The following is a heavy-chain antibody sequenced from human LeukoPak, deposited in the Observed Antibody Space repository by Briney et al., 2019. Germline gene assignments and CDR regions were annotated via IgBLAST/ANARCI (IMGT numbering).Heavy chain of an antibody. D-gene: IGHD3-9*01. CDR2: INHSGST. V-gene: IGHV4-34*01. CDR3: ARQGTSKRYFDWPTGRYFDY. Sequence: SETLSLTWAVYGGSFSGYYWSWIRQPPGKGLEWIGEINHSGSTNYNPSLKSRVTISVDTSKNQFSLKLSSVTAADTTVYYCARQGTSKRYFDWPTGRYFDYWGQGTLVTVSS. CDR1: GGSFSGYY. J-gene: IGHJ4*02.